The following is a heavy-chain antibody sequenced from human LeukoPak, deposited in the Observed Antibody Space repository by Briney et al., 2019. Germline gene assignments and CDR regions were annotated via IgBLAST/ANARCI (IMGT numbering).Heavy chain of an antibody. CDR1: GGTFSSYA. CDR3: ARGSSYGDYYYFDY. V-gene: IGHV1-46*01. CDR2: INPSGGST. Sequence: GASVKVSCKASGGTFSSYAISWVRQAPGQGLEWMGIINPSGGSTSYAQKFQGRVTMTRDMSTSTVYMELSSLRSEDTAVYYCARGSSYGDYYYFDYWGQGTLVTVSS. J-gene: IGHJ4*02. D-gene: IGHD4-17*01.